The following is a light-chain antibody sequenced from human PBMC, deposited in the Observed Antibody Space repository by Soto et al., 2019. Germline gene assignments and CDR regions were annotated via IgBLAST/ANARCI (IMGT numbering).Light chain of an antibody. Sequence: EIVLTQSPGTLSLSPGERATLSCRASQSVDSSYLAWYQQKPGQAPRLLIYDASARATGIPDRFSGSGSGTDFTLTISRLDPEDFAVYYCQQYGSSPITFGQGTRLEIK. V-gene: IGKV3-20*01. J-gene: IGKJ5*01. CDR3: QQYGSSPIT. CDR2: DAS. CDR1: QSVDSSY.